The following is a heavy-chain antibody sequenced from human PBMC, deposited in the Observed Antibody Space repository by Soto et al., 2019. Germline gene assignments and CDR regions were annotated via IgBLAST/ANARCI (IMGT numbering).Heavy chain of an antibody. J-gene: IGHJ6*03. CDR3: ARDGRGYCSGVSCPRRYYYYYMDV. CDR1: GFTFSDHY. CDR2: TRNKANSYTT. Sequence: GGSLRLSCAASGFTFSDHYMDWVRQAPGKGLEWVGRTRNKANSYTTEYAASVKGRFTISRDDSKNSLYLQMNSLKTEDTAVYYCARDGRGYCSGVSCPRRYYYYYMDVWGKGTTVTVSS. D-gene: IGHD2-15*01. V-gene: IGHV3-72*01.